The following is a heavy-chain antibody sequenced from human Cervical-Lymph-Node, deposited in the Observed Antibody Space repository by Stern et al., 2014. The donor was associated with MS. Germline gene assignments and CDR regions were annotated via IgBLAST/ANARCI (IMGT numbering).Heavy chain of an antibody. D-gene: IGHD3-22*01. CDR2: ISYDGSDK. V-gene: IGHV3-30*18. J-gene: IGHJ3*02. CDR1: GFTFSSYG. Sequence: VQLVESGGGVVQPGRSLRLSCAASGFTFSSYGMHWVRQAPGKGLECVAVISYDGSDKFYADSMKGRFTISRDNSKNTVYLQMSSLRPEDTAVYYCAKDISSASNAGALDIWGQGTMVTVSS. CDR3: AKDISSASNAGALDI.